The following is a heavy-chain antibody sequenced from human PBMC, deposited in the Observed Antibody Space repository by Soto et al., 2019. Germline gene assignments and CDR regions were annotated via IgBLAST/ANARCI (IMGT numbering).Heavy chain of an antibody. CDR3: ARDLHEVWSSSWQKTHFDY. D-gene: IGHD6-13*01. CDR1: GFTFSSYG. V-gene: IGHV3-33*01. J-gene: IGHJ4*02. CDR2: IWYDGSNK. Sequence: GGSLRLSCAASGFTFSSYGMHWVRQAPGKGLEWVAVIWYDGSNKYYADSVKGRFTISRDNSKNTLYLQMNSLRAEDTAVYYCARDLHEVWSSSWQKTHFDYWGQGTLVTVSS.